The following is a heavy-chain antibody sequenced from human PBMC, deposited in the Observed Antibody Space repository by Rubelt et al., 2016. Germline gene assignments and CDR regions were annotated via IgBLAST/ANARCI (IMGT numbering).Heavy chain of an antibody. Sequence: QVQLQESGPGLVKPSETLSLTCAVSGGSIISYYCSWIRHPPGKGLELIGEIYHSGSTNYNPSLKSRFTISADKSKNQFSLKLSSVTAADTAVYYWARDLGGIENWGQGTLVTVSS. J-gene: IGHJ4*02. CDR2: IYHSGST. CDR1: GGSIISYY. V-gene: IGHV4-59*12. D-gene: IGHD2-15*01. CDR3: ARDLGGIEN.